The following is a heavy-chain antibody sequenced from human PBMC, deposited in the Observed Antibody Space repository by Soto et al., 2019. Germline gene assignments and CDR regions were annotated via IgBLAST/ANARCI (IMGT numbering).Heavy chain of an antibody. CDR1: GGSISSGDYY. V-gene: IGHV4-39*01. CDR2: IYYSGST. J-gene: IGHJ6*03. D-gene: IGHD1-20*01. CDR3: ARHVGDNWNYYYYMDV. Sequence: SETLSLTCTVSGGSISSGDYYWSWIRQPPGKGLEWIGSIYYSGSTYYNPSLKSRVTISVDTSKNQFSLKLSSVTAADTAVYYCARHVGDNWNYYYYMDVWGKGTTVTVSS.